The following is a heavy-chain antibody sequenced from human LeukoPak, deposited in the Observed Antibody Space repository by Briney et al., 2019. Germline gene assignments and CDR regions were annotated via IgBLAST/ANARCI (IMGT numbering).Heavy chain of an antibody. V-gene: IGHV3-30*18. CDR1: GFTFSSYG. D-gene: IGHD3-9*01. CDR2: ISYDGSNK. CDR3: AEDRFDILNTGERGMDV. Sequence: GRSLRLPCAASGFTFSSYGMHWVRQAPGKGLEWVAVISYDGSNKYYADSVKGRFTISRDNSKNTLYLQMNSLRAEDTAVYYCAEDRFDILNTGERGMDVWGQGTTVTVSS. J-gene: IGHJ6*02.